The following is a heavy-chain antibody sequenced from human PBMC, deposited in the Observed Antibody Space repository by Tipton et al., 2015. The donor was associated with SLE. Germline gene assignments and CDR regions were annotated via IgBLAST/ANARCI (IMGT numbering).Heavy chain of an antibody. D-gene: IGHD2-15*01. V-gene: IGHV4-34*09. J-gene: IGHJ5*02. CDR3: AREGRYCSGGSCYPIWFDP. CDR2: IYYSGST. Sequence: TLSLTCAVYGGSFSGYYWSWIRQPPGKGLEWIGHIYYSGSTYYNPSLKSRVTISVDTSKNQFSLKLNSVTAADTAVYYCAREGRYCSGGSCYPIWFDPWGQGTLVTVSS. CDR1: GGSFSGYY.